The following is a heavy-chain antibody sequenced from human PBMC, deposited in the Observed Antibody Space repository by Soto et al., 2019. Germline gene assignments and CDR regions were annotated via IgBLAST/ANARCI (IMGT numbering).Heavy chain of an antibody. J-gene: IGHJ6*02. V-gene: IGHV3-23*01. CDR3: AKGGAAGTYYYYGMDV. Sequence: PVGSLRLSCAASGFTFSSYAMSWVRQAPGKGLEWVSAISGSGGSTYYADSVKGRFTISRDNSKNTLYLQMNSLGAKDTAVYYCAKGGAAGTYYYYGMDVWGQGTTVTVSS. D-gene: IGHD6-13*01. CDR1: GFTFSSYA. CDR2: ISGSGGST.